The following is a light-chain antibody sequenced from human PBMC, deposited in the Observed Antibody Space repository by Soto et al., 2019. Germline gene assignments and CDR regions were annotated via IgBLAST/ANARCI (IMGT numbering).Light chain of an antibody. Sequence: QSALTQPASVSGSPRQSITISCTGTSSDVGSYNFVSWYQQHPGKAPKLMIYEGSKRPSGVSNRFSGSKSGNTASLTISGLQAEDEADYYCCSYAGSSTLVFGGGTKLTVL. CDR2: EGS. CDR1: SSDVGSYNF. CDR3: CSYAGSSTLV. J-gene: IGLJ2*01. V-gene: IGLV2-23*01.